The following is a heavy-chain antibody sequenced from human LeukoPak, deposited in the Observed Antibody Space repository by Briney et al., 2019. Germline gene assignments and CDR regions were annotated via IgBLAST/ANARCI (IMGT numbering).Heavy chain of an antibody. J-gene: IGHJ4*02. CDR2: ISGSGGST. CDR3: AKDQGYSYGYADY. Sequence: PGGSLRLSCAASGFTFSSFAMSWVRQAPGKGLEWVSAISGSGGSTYYADSVKGRFTISRDNSKNTLYLQMNSLRAEDTAVYYCAKDQGYSYGYADYWGQGTLVTVSS. V-gene: IGHV3-23*01. CDR1: GFTFSSFA. D-gene: IGHD5-18*01.